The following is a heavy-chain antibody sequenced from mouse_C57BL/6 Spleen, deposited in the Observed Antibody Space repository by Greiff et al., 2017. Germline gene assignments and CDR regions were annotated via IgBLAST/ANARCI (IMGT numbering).Heavy chain of an antibody. CDR3: AHYYGSSYGYFDY. CDR2: IDPSDSYT. J-gene: IGHJ2*01. V-gene: IGHV1-50*01. D-gene: IGHD1-1*01. Sequence: QVQLQQPGAELVKPGASVKLSCKASGYTFTSYWMQWVKQRPGQGLEWIGEIDPSDSYTNYNQKFKGKATLTVDTSSSTAYMQLSSLPSEDSAVYYCAHYYGSSYGYFDYWGQGTTLTVSS. CDR1: GYTFTSYW.